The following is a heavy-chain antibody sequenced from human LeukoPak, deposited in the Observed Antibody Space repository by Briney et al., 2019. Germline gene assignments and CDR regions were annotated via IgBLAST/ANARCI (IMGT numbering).Heavy chain of an antibody. V-gene: IGHV3-21*01. D-gene: IGHD6-19*01. CDR3: ARVLGSGWHAGFDY. J-gene: IGHJ4*02. CDR2: ITATSLHI. Sequence: GGSLRLSCAASGVTFSGYSMNWVRQAPGKGLEWVSAITATSLHIYYADSVKGRFTISRDNAKNSLYLQMNSLRVEDTALYYCARVLGSGWHAGFDYWGQGTLVTVSS. CDR1: GVTFSGYS.